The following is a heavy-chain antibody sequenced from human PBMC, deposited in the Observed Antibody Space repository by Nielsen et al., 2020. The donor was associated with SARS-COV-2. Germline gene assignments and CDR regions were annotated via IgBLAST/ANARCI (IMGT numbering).Heavy chain of an antibody. D-gene: IGHD5-24*01. CDR3: ARDNPDGYNDY. CDR2: IYYSGST. J-gene: IGHJ4*02. V-gene: IGHV4-59*01. CDR1: GGSISSYY. Sequence: SETLSLTCTVSGGSISSYYWSWIRQPPGKGLEWIGYIYYSGSTNYNPSLKSRVTISVDTSKNQFSLKLSSVTAADTAVYYCARDNPDGYNDYWGQGTLVTVSS.